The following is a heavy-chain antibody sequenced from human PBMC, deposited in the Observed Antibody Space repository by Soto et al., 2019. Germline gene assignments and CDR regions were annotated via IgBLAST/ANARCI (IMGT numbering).Heavy chain of an antibody. V-gene: IGHV3-23*01. Sequence: EVQLLESGGGLVQPGGSLRLSCAASGFTFSSYAMSWVRQAPGKGLEWVSAISGSGGSTYYEDSVKGRFTISRDNSKNTLYLQMNSRRAEDTGVYCCAKGSGRVWLPPDAFEIWGQGTMVTVSS. D-gene: IGHD3-16*01. CDR3: AKGSGRVWLPPDAFEI. CDR2: ISGSGGST. J-gene: IGHJ3*02. CDR1: GFTFSSYA.